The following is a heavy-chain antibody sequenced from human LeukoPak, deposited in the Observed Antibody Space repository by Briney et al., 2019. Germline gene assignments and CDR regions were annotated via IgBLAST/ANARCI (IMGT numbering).Heavy chain of an antibody. D-gene: IGHD6-13*01. CDR3: ARDLAIAAAGGPDY. V-gene: IGHV4-34*01. CDR2: INHSGST. Sequence: PSETLSLTCAVYGGSFSGYYWSWIRQPPGKGLEWIGEINHSGSTNYNPSLKSRVTISVDTSKNQFSLKLSSVTAADTAVYYCARDLAIAAAGGPDYWGQGTLVTVSS. J-gene: IGHJ4*02. CDR1: GGSFSGYY.